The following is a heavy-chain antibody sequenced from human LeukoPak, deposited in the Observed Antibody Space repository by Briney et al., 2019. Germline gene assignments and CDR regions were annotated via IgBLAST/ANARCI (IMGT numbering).Heavy chain of an antibody. CDR2: ISASGGST. CDR1: GFTFSSYA. V-gene: IGHV3-23*01. Sequence: GGSLRLSCAASGFTFSSYAMSWVRQAPGKGLDWVSAISASGGSTSYADSVKGRFTISRDNSKNTLYLQMNSLRAVDTAVYYCASQTSGYSGYSSHYWGQGTLVTASS. J-gene: IGHJ4*02. CDR3: ASQTSGYSGYSSHY. D-gene: IGHD5-12*01.